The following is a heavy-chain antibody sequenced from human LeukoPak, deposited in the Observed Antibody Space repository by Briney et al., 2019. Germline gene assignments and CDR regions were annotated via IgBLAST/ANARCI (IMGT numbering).Heavy chain of an antibody. Sequence: SETLSLTCTVSGGSISSSVYYWGWIRQPPGKGLEWIGNGYYSGSTYYKPSLESRVTITVDTSKNQFSLKLSSVTAADTAVYYCARALGFSADYWGQGTLVTVSS. J-gene: IGHJ4*02. CDR1: GGSISSSVYY. D-gene: IGHD3-10*01. CDR2: GYYSGST. V-gene: IGHV4-39*07. CDR3: ARALGFSADY.